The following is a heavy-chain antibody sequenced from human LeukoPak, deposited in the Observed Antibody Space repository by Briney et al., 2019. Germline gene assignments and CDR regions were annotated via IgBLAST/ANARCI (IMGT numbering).Heavy chain of an antibody. CDR2: INPSGGST. CDR3: MVRGVIPKIDY. D-gene: IGHD3-10*01. V-gene: IGHV1-46*01. CDR1: RYTFTSYY. Sequence: ASVKVSCKASRYTFTSYYMHWVRQAPGQGLEWMGIINPSGGSTSYAQKFQGRVTMTRDTSTSTVYMELSSLRSEDTAVYYCMVRGVIPKIDYWGQGTLVTVSS. J-gene: IGHJ4*02.